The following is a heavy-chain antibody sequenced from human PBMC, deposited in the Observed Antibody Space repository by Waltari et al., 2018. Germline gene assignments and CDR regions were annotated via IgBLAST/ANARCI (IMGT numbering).Heavy chain of an antibody. J-gene: IGHJ6*02. CDR3: ARDCEGYCSGGSLREMDV. CDR1: GGTFSSYA. V-gene: IGHV1-69*08. CDR2: IIPIFGTA. Sequence: QVQLVQSGAEVKKPGSSVKVSCKASGGTFSSYAISWVRQAPGQGLEWMGRIIPIFGTANYAQKFQGRVTITAYKSTSTAYMELSSLRSEDTAVYYCARDCEGYCSGGSLREMDVWGQGTTVTVSS. D-gene: IGHD2-15*01.